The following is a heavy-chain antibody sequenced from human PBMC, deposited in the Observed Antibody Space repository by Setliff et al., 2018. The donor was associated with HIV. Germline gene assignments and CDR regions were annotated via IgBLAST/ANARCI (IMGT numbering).Heavy chain of an antibody. CDR1: GYTFTNYD. D-gene: IGHD2-15*01. Sequence: ASVKVSCKPSGYTFTNYDINWVRQAAGQGLEWMGWMNPDSRNTGYAQRFEGRGTMTIDRSTNTAYMELASLTSDDTAVYLCAREVDDSFDIWGQGTMVTVSS. CDR2: MNPDSRNT. CDR3: AREVDDSFDI. V-gene: IGHV1-8*02. J-gene: IGHJ3*02.